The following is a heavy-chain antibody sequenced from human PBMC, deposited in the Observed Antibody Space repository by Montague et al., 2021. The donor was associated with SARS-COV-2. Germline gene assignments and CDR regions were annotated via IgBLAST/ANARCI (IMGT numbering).Heavy chain of an antibody. CDR2: IGWDXDK. Sequence: PALVKPTQTLTLTCTFSGFSLSTSGMCVSWIRQPPGKALEWLALIGWDXDKYYSTSLKTRLTISKDTSKSQVVLTMTNMDPVDTATYYCARTSIAAAGTAIDYWGQGTLVTVSS. D-gene: IGHD6-13*01. V-gene: IGHV2-70*01. CDR1: GFSLSTSGMC. CDR3: ARTSIAAAGTAIDY. J-gene: IGHJ4*02.